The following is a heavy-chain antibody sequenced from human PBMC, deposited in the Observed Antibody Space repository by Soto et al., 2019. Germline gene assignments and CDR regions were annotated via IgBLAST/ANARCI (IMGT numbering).Heavy chain of an antibody. Sequence: SETLSLTCAVYCGSFSGYYWGCIRQPPWKGLEWIGEIIHSGSTKYNPSLRSRVTISVDTSKNQFSLRLSSVTAADTAVFYCARGFGTLVRGIIREYSGMEVWGQGTTVTVSS. CDR1: CGSFSGYY. CDR3: ARGFGTLVRGIIREYSGMEV. CDR2: IIHSGST. V-gene: IGHV4-34*01. D-gene: IGHD3-10*01. J-gene: IGHJ6*01.